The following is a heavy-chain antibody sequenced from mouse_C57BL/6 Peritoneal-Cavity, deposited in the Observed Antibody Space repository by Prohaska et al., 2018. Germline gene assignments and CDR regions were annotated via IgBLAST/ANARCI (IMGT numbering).Heavy chain of an antibody. CDR2: IYPGDGDT. J-gene: IGHJ3*01. V-gene: IGHV1-82*01. Sequence: PGASVKISCKASGYAFSSSWMNWVKQRPGKGLEWIGRIYPGDGDTNYNGKFKGKATLTADKSSSTAYMQLSSLTSEDSAVYCCARGEGAWFAYWGQGTLVTVSA. CDR1: GYAFSSSW. CDR3: ARGEGAWFAY.